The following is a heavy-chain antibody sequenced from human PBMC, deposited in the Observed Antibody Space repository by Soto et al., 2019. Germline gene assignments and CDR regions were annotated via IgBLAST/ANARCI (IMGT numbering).Heavy chain of an antibody. V-gene: IGHV3-30*18. CDR1: GVTFGSFG. CDR2: ISYDGSNT. CDR3: AKVPYKWNYVFPSPQAFFAS. Sequence: FRRHANAVAGVTFGSFGIRWVRQAKGKWLEWVADISYDGSNTYYAHSVKGRVTLSRDTSTRTLYIQMNSLRAEDTAVYYCAKVPYKWNYVFPSPQAFFASWGKGTLVPVPS. J-gene: IGHJ4*02. D-gene: IGHD1-7*01.